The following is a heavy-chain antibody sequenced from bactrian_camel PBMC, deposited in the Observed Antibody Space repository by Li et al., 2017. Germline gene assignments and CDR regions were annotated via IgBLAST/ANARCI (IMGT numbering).Heavy chain of an antibody. D-gene: IGHD5*01. J-gene: IGHJ4*01. Sequence: HVQLVESGGGSVQAGGSLSLSCATRGYTRRSGCLAWFRQVPGKEREMVARIQDDGAKHYDSTAEGRFTMSKDKAKDTVYLQMNSLKPEDTAMYSCKRSALGRCAGYWGQGTQVTVS. CDR3: KRSALGRCAGY. CDR2: IQDDGAK. V-gene: IGHV3S9*01. CDR1: GYTRRSGC.